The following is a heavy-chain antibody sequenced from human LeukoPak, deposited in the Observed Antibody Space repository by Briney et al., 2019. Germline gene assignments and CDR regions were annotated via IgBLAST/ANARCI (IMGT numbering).Heavy chain of an antibody. CDR2: INHSGST. Sequence: SETLSLTCAVYGGSFSGYYWSWIRQPPGKGLEWIGEINHSGSTNYNPSLKSRVTISVDTSKNQFSLKLSSVTAADTAVYYCARGLVLGYWGEGTLVTVSS. CDR1: GGSFSGYY. J-gene: IGHJ4*02. CDR3: ARGLVLGY. D-gene: IGHD7-27*01. V-gene: IGHV4-34*01.